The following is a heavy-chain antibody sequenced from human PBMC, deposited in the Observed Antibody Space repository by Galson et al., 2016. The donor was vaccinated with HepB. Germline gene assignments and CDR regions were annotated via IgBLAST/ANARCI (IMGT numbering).Heavy chain of an antibody. D-gene: IGHD5-12*01. V-gene: IGHV2-5*02. CDR3: VHRLLEVSGYDYVGGYFGF. CDR2: IYWDDDK. J-gene: IGHJ4*02. CDR1: GFSLNTSGVG. Sequence: PALVKPTQTLTLTCTFSGFSLNTSGVGVGWIRQPPGKAPEWLALIYWDDDKRYSPSLQSRLAITKDTSKSQVALKMTGMDPADTGTYFCVHRLLEVSGYDYVGGYFGFWGQGSRVTVAS.